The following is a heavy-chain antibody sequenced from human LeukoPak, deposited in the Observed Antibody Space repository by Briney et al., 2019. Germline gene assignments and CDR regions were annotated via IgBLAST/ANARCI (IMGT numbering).Heavy chain of an antibody. V-gene: IGHV4-61*02. CDR2: INTRGST. Sequence: SETLSLTCTVSGGSISSSSYYWSWIRQPAGKGLEWIGRINTRGSTNYNPSLKSRVTISVDTSQNQFSLKLSSVTAADTAVYYCASSSSYALGDYTYYYMDVWGKGTTVTISS. CDR3: ASSSSYALGDYTYYYMDV. D-gene: IGHD2-2*01. CDR1: GGSISSSSYY. J-gene: IGHJ6*03.